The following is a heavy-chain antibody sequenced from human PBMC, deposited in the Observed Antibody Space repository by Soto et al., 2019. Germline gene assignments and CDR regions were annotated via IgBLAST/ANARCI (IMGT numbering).Heavy chain of an antibody. V-gene: IGHV3-64*04. CDR3: ARYVSMIVVVIDAFVT. CDR2: ISRNGGST. J-gene: IGHJ3*02. CDR1: GFSFNNYV. Sequence: GGSLRLSCAASGFSFNNYVMYWVRQAPGKGLEYVSAISRNGGSTYYSDSVKGRFTISRDNAKNSLYLQMNSLRDEDTAVYYCARYVSMIVVVIDAFVTWGQGTMATV. D-gene: IGHD3-22*01.